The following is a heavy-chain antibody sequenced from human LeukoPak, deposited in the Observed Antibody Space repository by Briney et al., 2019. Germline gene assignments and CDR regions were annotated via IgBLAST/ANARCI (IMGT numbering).Heavy chain of an antibody. D-gene: IGHD2-2*01. J-gene: IGHJ6*03. CDR3: AKNLPAAADGYYYYMDV. Sequence: GGSLRLSCAASGFTFSSYSMNWVRQAPGKGLEWVAFIRYDGSNKYYADSVKGRFTISRDNSKNTLYLQMNSLRAEDTAVYYCAKNLPAAADGYYYYMDVWGKGTTVTISS. V-gene: IGHV3-30*02. CDR1: GFTFSSYS. CDR2: IRYDGSNK.